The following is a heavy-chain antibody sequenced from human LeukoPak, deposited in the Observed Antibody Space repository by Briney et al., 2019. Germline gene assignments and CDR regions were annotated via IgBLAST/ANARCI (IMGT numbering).Heavy chain of an antibody. V-gene: IGHV1-3*01. CDR3: ARCDYYGSGTYYNVGHLYNMDV. Sequence: ASVKVSCKASGYTFGSYALYWVRQAPGQTLECMGWISPGNGNTEYSQKLQDGVTITRDTSANTAYMELSSLRSEDTAVYYCARCDYYGSGTYYNVGHLYNMDVWGKGTTVTVSS. CDR2: ISPGNGNT. J-gene: IGHJ6*04. D-gene: IGHD3-10*01. CDR1: GYTFGSYA.